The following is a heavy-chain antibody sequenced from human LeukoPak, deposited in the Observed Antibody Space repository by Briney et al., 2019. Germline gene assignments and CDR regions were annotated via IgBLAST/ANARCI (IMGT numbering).Heavy chain of an antibody. CDR2: ISYDGSNK. CDR1: GFTFSSYA. V-gene: IGHV3-30*04. D-gene: IGHD3-22*01. CDR3: ARDGDYDSSGYYYGGPIDY. Sequence: GGSLRLSCAASGFTFSSYAMHWVRQAPGKGLEWVAVISYDGSNKYYADSVKGRFTISRDNSKNTLYLQVNSLRAEDTAVYYCARDGDYDSSGYYYGGPIDYWGQGTLVTVSS. J-gene: IGHJ4*02.